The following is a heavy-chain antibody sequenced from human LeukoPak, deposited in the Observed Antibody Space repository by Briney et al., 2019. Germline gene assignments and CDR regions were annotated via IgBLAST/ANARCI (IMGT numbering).Heavy chain of an antibody. V-gene: IGHV1-18*04. J-gene: IGHJ3*02. Sequence: ASVKDSCKASGYTLTSYGISWVRQAPGQGRAWMGWISAYNGNTNYAQKLQGRVTMTTDTSTSTAYMGLRSLRSDDTAVYYCAREYDILTNDAFDIWGQGTMVTVSS. CDR2: ISAYNGNT. D-gene: IGHD3-9*01. CDR1: GYTLTSYG. CDR3: AREYDILTNDAFDI.